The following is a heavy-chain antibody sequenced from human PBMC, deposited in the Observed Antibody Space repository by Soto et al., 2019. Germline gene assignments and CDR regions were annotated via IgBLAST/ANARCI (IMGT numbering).Heavy chain of an antibody. CDR2: IIPILGIA. Sequence: SVKVSCKASGGTFSSYTISWVRQAPGQGLEWMGRIIPILGIANYAQKFQGRVTITADKSTSTAYMELSSLRSEDTAVYYCARVSPAAIVAFDIWGQGTMVTVSS. CDR1: GGTFSSYT. D-gene: IGHD2-2*02. V-gene: IGHV1-69*02. CDR3: ARVSPAAIVAFDI. J-gene: IGHJ3*02.